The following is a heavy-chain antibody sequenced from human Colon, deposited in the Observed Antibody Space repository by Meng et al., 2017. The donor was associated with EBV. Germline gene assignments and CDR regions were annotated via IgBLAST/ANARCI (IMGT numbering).Heavy chain of an antibody. V-gene: IGHV7-4-1*02. CDR3: ARDDNGAPDY. CDR1: GFTFVSYT. Sequence: VQLVQSGSELKKPDASMKVSCKASGFTFVSYTLNWVRQAPGQGLEWMGWINTNTGNPTYAQGFTGRFVFSLDTSVSTAYLQISSLKAEDTAMYYCARDDNGAPDYWGQGTLVTVSS. J-gene: IGHJ4*02. D-gene: IGHD1-14*01. CDR2: INTNTGNP.